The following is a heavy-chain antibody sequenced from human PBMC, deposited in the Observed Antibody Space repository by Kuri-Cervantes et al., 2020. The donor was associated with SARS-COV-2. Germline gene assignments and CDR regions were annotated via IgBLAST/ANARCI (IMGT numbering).Heavy chain of an antibody. Sequence: GSLRLSCAVYGVSLSGNFWSWIRQPPGKGLEWIGEINHSGNTNYNPSLKSRVTISVDTSNNQFSLKLTSVTAADTAIYYCARVRLGGLHDTHFDYWGQGILVTVSS. CDR3: ARVRLGGLHDTHFDY. V-gene: IGHV4-34*01. CDR1: GVSLSGNF. D-gene: IGHD3-16*01. J-gene: IGHJ4*02. CDR2: INHSGNT.